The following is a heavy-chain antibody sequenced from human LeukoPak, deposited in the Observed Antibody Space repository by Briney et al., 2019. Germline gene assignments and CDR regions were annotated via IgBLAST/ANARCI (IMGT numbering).Heavy chain of an antibody. J-gene: IGHJ4*02. CDR2: ISGGSSTI. Sequence: GGSLRLSRAASGFTFSDYYMSWIRQAPGKGLEWVSYISGGSSTIYYADSLKGRFTVSRDNAKNSLYLLMNSLRAEDTAVYYCARRGSGRHFDFWGQGTLVTVSS. CDR1: GFTFSDYY. V-gene: IGHV3-11*01. CDR3: ARRGSGRHFDF. D-gene: IGHD2-15*01.